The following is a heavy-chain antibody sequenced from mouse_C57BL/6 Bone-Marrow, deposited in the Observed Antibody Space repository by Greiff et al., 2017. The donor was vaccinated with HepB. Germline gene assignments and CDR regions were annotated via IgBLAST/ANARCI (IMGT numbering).Heavy chain of an antibody. V-gene: IGHV1-64*01. CDR1: GYTFTSYW. Sequence: VQLQQSGAELVKPGASVKLSCKASGYTFTSYWMHWVKQRPGQGLEWIGKIHPNSGSTNYNEKFKSKATLTVDKSSSTAYMQLSSLTSEDSAVYYCARGGYYGSSYEKNYWGQGTTLTVSS. J-gene: IGHJ2*01. CDR2: IHPNSGST. D-gene: IGHD1-1*01. CDR3: ARGGYYGSSYEKNY.